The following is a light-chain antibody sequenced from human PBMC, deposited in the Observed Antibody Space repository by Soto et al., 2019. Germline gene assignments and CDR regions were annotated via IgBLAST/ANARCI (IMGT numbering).Light chain of an antibody. Sequence: EIVLTQSPGTLSLSPGERATLSCTASQSVTSSCLAWYQRKPGQAPRLLIHTTSIRATDIPDKFSGSGSGTDFTLTISRLEPQESAVYDCRQCGGSPLFSFGPGTRVDI. CDR1: QSVTSSC. CDR2: TTS. V-gene: IGKV3-20*01. J-gene: IGKJ3*01. CDR3: RQCGGSPLFS.